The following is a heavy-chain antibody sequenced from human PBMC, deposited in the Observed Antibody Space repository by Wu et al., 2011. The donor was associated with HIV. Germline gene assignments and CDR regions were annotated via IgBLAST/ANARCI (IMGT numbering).Heavy chain of an antibody. V-gene: IGHV1-69*06. D-gene: IGHD3-22*01. Sequence: GLEWMGGIIPMSGTANYAQKFQGRVTITADKSTTTTYMELNNLRSEDTAVYYCASSRAKRAVNDAFDIWGQGTMVTVSS. CDR3: ASSRAKRAVNDAFDI. CDR2: IIPMSGTA. J-gene: IGHJ3*02.